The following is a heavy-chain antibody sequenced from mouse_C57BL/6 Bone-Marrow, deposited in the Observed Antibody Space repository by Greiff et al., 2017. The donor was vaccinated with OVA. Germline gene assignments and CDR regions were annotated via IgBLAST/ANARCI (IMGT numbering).Heavy chain of an antibody. D-gene: IGHD2-1*01. Sequence: VQLQQSGAELMKPGASVKLSCKATGYTFTGYWIEWVKQRPGHGLEWIGEILPGSGSTNYNGKFKGKATFTADTSSNTAYMQLSSLTTEDSAIYYCAYGNSNYYAMDYWGQGTSVTVSS. V-gene: IGHV1-9*01. CDR2: ILPGSGST. CDR1: GYTFTGYW. J-gene: IGHJ4*01. CDR3: AYGNSNYYAMDY.